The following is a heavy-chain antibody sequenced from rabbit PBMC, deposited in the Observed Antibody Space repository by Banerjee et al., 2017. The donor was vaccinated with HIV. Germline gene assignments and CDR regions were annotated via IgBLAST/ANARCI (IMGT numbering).Heavy chain of an antibody. V-gene: IGHV1S45*01. CDR2: IYGGSSGST. J-gene: IGHJ4*01. D-gene: IGHD6-1*01. Sequence: QQQLEESGGGLVQPEGSLTLTCTASGFSFSSSYYMCWVRQGPGKGLEWVACIYGGSSGSTHYASWAKGRFTISKTSSTTVTLQMTSLTAADTATYFCARDNVGGDGYNFNLWGPGTLVTVS. CDR1: GFSFSSSYY. CDR3: ARDNVGGDGYNFNL.